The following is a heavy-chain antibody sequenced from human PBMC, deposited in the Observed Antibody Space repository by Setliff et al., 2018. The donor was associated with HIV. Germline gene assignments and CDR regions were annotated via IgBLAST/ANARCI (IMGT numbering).Heavy chain of an antibody. V-gene: IGHV3-9*01. CDR1: GFTFKDYA. J-gene: IGHJ6*03. CDR2: ISWNSDIK. CDR3: ARDRKFGSSGHYYYYMDV. D-gene: IGHD6-6*01. Sequence: PGGSLRLSCAVSGFTFKDYAMHWVRQAPGKGLEWVSGISWNSDIKNYADSVQGRFTISRDNSKNTLSLQMNSLRAGDTAVYYCARDRKFGSSGHYYYYMDVWGKGTTVTVSS.